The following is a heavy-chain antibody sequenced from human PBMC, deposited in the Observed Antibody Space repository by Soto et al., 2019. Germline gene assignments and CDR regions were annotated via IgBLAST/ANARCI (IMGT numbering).Heavy chain of an antibody. V-gene: IGHV3-7*05. Sequence: EVHLVESGGGLVQPGGSLRLSCAASGFTFSSYWMTWVRQAPGKGLEWVANIKQDGGAKYYVDSVKGRFTISRDNAKNSLYLQMNSLRAEDTAVYYCAKAIHGGNSDFGYWGQGTLVTVSS. CDR3: AKAIHGGNSDFGY. J-gene: IGHJ4*02. D-gene: IGHD2-21*02. CDR2: IKQDGGAK. CDR1: GFTFSSYW.